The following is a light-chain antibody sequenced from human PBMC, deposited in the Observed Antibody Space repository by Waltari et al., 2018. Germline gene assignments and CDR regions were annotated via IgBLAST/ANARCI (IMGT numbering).Light chain of an antibody. CDR1: QSISSN. V-gene: IGKV3-15*01. Sequence: EIVMTQSPATLSVSPGERATLSCRASQSISSNLAWYQQKSGQAPRLLIYGASTRATCIPARVSGSWSGTEFTLTISSLQSGDFAVYYCQHYNNWPPGRTFGQGTKVEIK. J-gene: IGKJ1*01. CDR3: QHYNNWPPGRT. CDR2: GAS.